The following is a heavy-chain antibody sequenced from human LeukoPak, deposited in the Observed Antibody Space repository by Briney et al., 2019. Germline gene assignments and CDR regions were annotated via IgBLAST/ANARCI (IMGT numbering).Heavy chain of an antibody. CDR1: GYTFTSYD. CDR2: MNPNSGNT. J-gene: IGHJ1*01. V-gene: IGHV1-8*01. D-gene: IGHD1-26*01. Sequence: ASVKVSCKASGYTFTSYDINWVRQATGQGLEWMGWMNPNSGNTGYAQKFQGRVTITADESTSTAYMELSSLRSEDTAVYYCAREMGELPDGDFQHWGQGTLVTVSS. CDR3: AREMGELPDGDFQH.